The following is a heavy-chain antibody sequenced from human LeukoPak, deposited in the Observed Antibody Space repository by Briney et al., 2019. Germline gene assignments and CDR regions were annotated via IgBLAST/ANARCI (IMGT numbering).Heavy chain of an antibody. D-gene: IGHD2-2*01. CDR2: IYYSGST. V-gene: IGHV4-59*01. CDR1: GGSISSYY. Sequence: SETLSLTCTVSGGSISSYYWSWIRQPPGKGLEWIGYIYYSGSTNYNPSPKSRVTISVDTSKNQFSLKLSSVTAADTAVYYCARAPGVVDKFDYWGQGTLVTVSS. CDR3: ARAPGVVDKFDY. J-gene: IGHJ4*02.